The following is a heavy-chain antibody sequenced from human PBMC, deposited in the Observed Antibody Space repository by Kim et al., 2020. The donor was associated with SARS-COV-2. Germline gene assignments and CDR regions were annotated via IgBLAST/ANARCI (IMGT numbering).Heavy chain of an antibody. D-gene: IGHD2-2*01. CDR2: IDPSDSYT. CDR1: GYSFTSYW. Sequence: GESLKISCKGSGYSFTSYWISWVRQMPGKGLEWMGRIDPSDSYTNYSPSFQGHVTISADKSISTAYLQWSSLKASDTAMYYCARQGVRGIVVVPAAMEGHYYYYGMDVWGQGTTVTVSS. CDR3: ARQGVRGIVVVPAAMEGHYYYYGMDV. J-gene: IGHJ6*02. V-gene: IGHV5-10-1*01.